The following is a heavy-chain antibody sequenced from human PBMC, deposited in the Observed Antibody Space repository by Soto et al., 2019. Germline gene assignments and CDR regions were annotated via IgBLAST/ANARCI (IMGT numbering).Heavy chain of an antibody. CDR1: GGSIRGYY. CDR3: ASRTGHYSGWFDP. V-gene: IGHV4-59*01. Sequence: QVQLQESGPGLVKPSESLSLTCTVSGGSIRGYYWSWFRQPPGQGLEWIGYIYYSGTTYYNPSLKSRVTISVDTSKNQFSLKLTSVTAADTAVYYCASRTGHYSGWFDPWGQGTLVTVSS. J-gene: IGHJ5*02. CDR2: IYYSGTT. D-gene: IGHD3-10*01.